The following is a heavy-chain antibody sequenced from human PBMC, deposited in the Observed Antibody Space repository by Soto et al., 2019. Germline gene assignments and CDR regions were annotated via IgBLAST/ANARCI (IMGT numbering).Heavy chain of an antibody. J-gene: IGHJ2*01. V-gene: IGHV3-9*01. D-gene: IGHD2-15*01. CDR2: ISWNSGSI. CDR1: GFTFDDYA. Sequence: PGGSLRLACAASGFTFDDYAMHWVRQAPGKGLEWVSGISWNSGSIGYADSVKGRFTISRDNAKNSLYLQMNSLRAEDTALYYCAKESGPREAPATFDLWGRGTLVTVSS. CDR3: AKESGPREAPATFDL.